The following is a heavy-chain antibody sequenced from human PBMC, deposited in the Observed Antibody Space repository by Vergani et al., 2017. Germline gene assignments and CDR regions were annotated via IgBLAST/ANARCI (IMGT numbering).Heavy chain of an antibody. J-gene: IGHJ4*02. CDR1: GGSISSSSYY. V-gene: IGHV4-39*01. D-gene: IGHD3-22*01. CDR2: IFYSGST. Sequence: QLQLQESGPGLVKPSETLSLTCTVSGGSISSSSYYWGWIRQPPGKGLEWIGSIFYSGSTYYNPSLKSRVTISIDTSKNQFSLNLKSVTAADTAVYYCASPNYHDSRGYYSFDYWGQGTLVTVSS. CDR3: ASPNYHDSRGYYSFDY.